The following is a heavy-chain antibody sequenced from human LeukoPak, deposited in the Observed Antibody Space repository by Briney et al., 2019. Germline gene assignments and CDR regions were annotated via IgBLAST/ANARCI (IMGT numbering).Heavy chain of an antibody. V-gene: IGHV4-30-4*01. D-gene: IGHD5-18*01. J-gene: IGHJ5*02. CDR3: ARSGYTYGTNWFDP. CDR2: IYYSGYT. CDR1: GVSISSGDYY. Sequence: SQTLSLTCTASGVSISSGDYYWSWIRQPPGKGLEWIGYIYYSGYTYYNPSLKSRITISVDTSKNQFSLKLSSVTAADTAVYYCARSGYTYGTNWFDPWGQGTLVTVSS.